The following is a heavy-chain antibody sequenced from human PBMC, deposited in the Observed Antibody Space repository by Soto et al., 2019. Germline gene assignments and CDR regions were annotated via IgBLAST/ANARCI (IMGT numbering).Heavy chain of an antibody. CDR2: ISAYNGNT. J-gene: IGHJ4*02. Sequence: QVQLVQSGAEVKKPGASVKVSCEASGYTSTTYGINWVRQAPGQGLEWMGWISAYNGNTNYAQKFQGRVTMTTDTSTSIAYMDLRSLRSDDTAVYYCALLGPTADFPYWGQGTLVTVSS. V-gene: IGHV1-18*01. CDR1: GYTSTTYG. CDR3: ALLGPTADFPY. D-gene: IGHD1-26*01.